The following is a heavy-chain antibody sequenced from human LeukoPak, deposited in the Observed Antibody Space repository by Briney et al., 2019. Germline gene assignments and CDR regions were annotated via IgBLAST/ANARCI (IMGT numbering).Heavy chain of an antibody. CDR1: GFTFTRYS. V-gene: IGHV3-21*01. CDR3: ARGTYRSSSPSIGMPYYLDY. CDR2: ISSSGSYI. Sequence: GGSLRLSCAASGFTFTRYSMNWVRLAPGKGLEWVSSISSSGSYIFYAQSVEGRFIISRDNAKNSHYLQMNSLRVDDTAVYFCARGTYRSSSPSIGMPYYLDYWGQGILVTVSS. J-gene: IGHJ4*02. D-gene: IGHD6-6*01.